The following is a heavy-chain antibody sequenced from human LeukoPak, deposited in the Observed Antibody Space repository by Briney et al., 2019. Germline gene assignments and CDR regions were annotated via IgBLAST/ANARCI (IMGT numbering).Heavy chain of an antibody. CDR2: INPNSGGT. Sequence: ASVKVSCKASGYTFTGYYMHWVRQAPGQGLEWMGWINPNSGGTNYAQKFQGRVTMTRDTSISTAYMELSRPRSDDTAVYYCARAYGPEGYYYYYGMDVWGQGTTVTVSS. CDR1: GYTFTGYY. CDR3: ARAYGPEGYYYYYGMDV. D-gene: IGHD3-10*01. V-gene: IGHV1-2*02. J-gene: IGHJ6*02.